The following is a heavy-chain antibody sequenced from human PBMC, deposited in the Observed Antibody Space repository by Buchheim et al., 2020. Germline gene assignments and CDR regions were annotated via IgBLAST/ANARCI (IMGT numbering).Heavy chain of an antibody. D-gene: IGHD3-3*01. Sequence: EVQLLESGGGLVQTGGSLRLSCAASGFTFSSYAMSWVRQAPGKGLEWVSGISGSGGRTYYADSVKVRFTISSDNSKHTLYLQMNSLRAEDTAVYYCAKATIFGVVNYGMDVWGQGTT. V-gene: IGHV3-23*01. CDR3: AKATIFGVVNYGMDV. CDR2: ISGSGGRT. J-gene: IGHJ6*02. CDR1: GFTFSSYA.